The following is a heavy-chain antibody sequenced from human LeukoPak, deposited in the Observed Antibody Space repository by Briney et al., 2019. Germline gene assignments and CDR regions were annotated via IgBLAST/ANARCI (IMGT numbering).Heavy chain of an antibody. V-gene: IGHV4-39*01. CDR1: GGSVNSDSHH. D-gene: IGHD6-25*01. CDR3: AGLEWGSGGSGSFDY. CDR2: MYYKGYT. Sequence: SETLSLTCTVSGGSVNSDSHHWGWIRQPPGKGLEWIGSMYYKGYTYYNPSLKSRVTISVDTSKNQFSLKLSSVTAADTAVYYCAGLEWGSGGSGSFDYWGQGTLVTVSS. J-gene: IGHJ4*02.